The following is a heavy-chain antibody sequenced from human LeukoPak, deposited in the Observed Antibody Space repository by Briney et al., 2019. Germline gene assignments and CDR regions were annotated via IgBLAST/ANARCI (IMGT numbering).Heavy chain of an antibody. CDR2: ISSSSNYM. CDR3: ARPLDSSNNYFDY. CDR1: GFTFSRNA. D-gene: IGHD6-13*01. V-gene: IGHV3-21*01. Sequence: GGSLKLSCAASGFTFSRNAMNWVRQAPGKGLEWVSFISSSSNYMSYADSVKGRFTISRDNAKNSLYLQMNSLRAEDTAVYYCARPLDSSNNYFDYWGQGTLVTVSA. J-gene: IGHJ4*02.